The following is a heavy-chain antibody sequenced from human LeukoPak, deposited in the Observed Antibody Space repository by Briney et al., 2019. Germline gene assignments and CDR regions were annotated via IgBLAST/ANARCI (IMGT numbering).Heavy chain of an antibody. Sequence: PSESLSVTCAVPGDSISSHYWSWIRQPLGEGLEWGGYFYYSGSADYNPSLKSRVTLSVDASKNRFRRILSCVAGAVTAVHYCARVIHGYRSSDPWGQGTLVTVS. CDR1: GDSISSHY. CDR2: FYYSGSA. CDR3: ARVIHGYRSSDP. D-gene: IGHD5-24*01. J-gene: IGHJ5*02. V-gene: IGHV4-59*11.